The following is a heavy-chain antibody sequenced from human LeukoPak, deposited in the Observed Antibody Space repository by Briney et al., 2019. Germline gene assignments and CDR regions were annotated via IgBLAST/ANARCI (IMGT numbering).Heavy chain of an antibody. D-gene: IGHD4-23*01. CDR1: GYTFTSYG. J-gene: IGHJ4*02. Sequence: VASVKVSCKASGYTFTSYGISWVRQAPGQGLEWMGWINPNSGGTNYAQKFQGRVTMTRDTSISTAYMELSRLRSDDTAVYYCARHTTVVTIPDYWGQGTLVTVSS. V-gene: IGHV1-2*02. CDR2: INPNSGGT. CDR3: ARHTTVVTIPDY.